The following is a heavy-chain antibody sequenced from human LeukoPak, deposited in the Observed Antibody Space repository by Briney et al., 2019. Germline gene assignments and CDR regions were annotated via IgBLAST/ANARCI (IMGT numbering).Heavy chain of an antibody. Sequence: PSETLSLTCTVSGASISSGDHYWSWVRQSPGKGLEWIGYIYYTGNTYYNPSLEGRLTISVDTSKNQVSLRLSSVTAADTAVYFCARVNYNVVTGYYKVLDRWGQGTLVTVSS. V-gene: IGHV4-30-4*01. J-gene: IGHJ4*02. CDR3: ARVNYNVVTGYYKVLDR. CDR1: GASISSGDHY. D-gene: IGHD3-9*01. CDR2: IYYTGNT.